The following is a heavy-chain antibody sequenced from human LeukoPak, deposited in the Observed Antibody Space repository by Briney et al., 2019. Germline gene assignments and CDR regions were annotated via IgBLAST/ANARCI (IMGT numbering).Heavy chain of an antibody. V-gene: IGHV4-59*08. CDR1: GVSMRTYY. Sequence: SETLSLTCTVSGVSMRTYYWSWIRQPPGKGLEWIGYVSYSGSTDYNPSLKSRLTISIDTSETQFSLKLTSVTAADTAIYYCASQGSDSGWFYFWGQGTLVTVSS. D-gene: IGHD6-19*01. CDR3: ASQGSDSGWFYF. J-gene: IGHJ4*02. CDR2: VSYSGST.